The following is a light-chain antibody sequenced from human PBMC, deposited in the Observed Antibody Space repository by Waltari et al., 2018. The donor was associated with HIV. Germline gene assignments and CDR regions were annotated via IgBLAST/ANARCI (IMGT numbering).Light chain of an antibody. CDR1: HSVSSR. CDR2: GAS. Sequence: DIQMTQSPSTLSASVGDRVTITCRASHSVSSRVAWYQQKPGKAPKLLIYGASSLKSVVPSRFSGSGSGTEFTLTISGLQPDDFATYYCQQYRYSPWTFGQGTKVDI. V-gene: IGKV1-5*03. CDR3: QQYRYSPWT. J-gene: IGKJ1*01.